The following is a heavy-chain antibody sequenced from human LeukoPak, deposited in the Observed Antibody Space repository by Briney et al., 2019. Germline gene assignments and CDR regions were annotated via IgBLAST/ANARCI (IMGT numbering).Heavy chain of an antibody. CDR1: GFTFDDYA. V-gene: IGHV3-9*01. CDR2: ISWNSGSI. D-gene: IGHD6-13*01. Sequence: GGSLRLSCAASGFTFDDYAMHWVRQAPGKGLEWVSGISWNSGSIGYADSVKGRFTISRDNAKNSLYLQMNSLRAEDTALYYCAKGHIAAAVKDAFDIWGQGTMVTVSS. J-gene: IGHJ3*02. CDR3: AKGHIAAAVKDAFDI.